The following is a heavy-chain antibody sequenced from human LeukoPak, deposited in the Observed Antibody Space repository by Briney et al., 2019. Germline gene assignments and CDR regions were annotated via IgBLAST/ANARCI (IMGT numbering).Heavy chain of an antibody. V-gene: IGHV3-9*02. CDR3: AKDTELGYSSGWSYFDY. D-gene: IGHD6-19*01. J-gene: IGHJ4*02. CDR2: ISWNSVSI. CDR1: GLTSDDYA. Sequence: GGSLRPSCAASGLTSDDYAMHWVRQAPGRGREWVSGISWNSVSIGYADSVKGRFTISRDNAKNSLYLQMNSLRAEDTALYYCAKDTELGYSSGWSYFDYWGQGTLVTVSS.